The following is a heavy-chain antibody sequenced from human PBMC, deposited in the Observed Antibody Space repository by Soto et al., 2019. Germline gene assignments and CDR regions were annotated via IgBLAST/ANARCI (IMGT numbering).Heavy chain of an antibody. CDR1: GFTFSDYG. D-gene: IGHD3-3*01. Sequence: GGSLRLSCAASGFTFSDYGMHWVRQAPGKGLEWVAFISDDGSNKYYADSMKGRFTMSRDNSKRTLYLQMSSLRVEDTAVYYCTKRRNVLRFLEWSSGMEVWGQGTTVTVSS. V-gene: IGHV3-30*18. CDR3: TKRRNVLRFLEWSSGMEV. J-gene: IGHJ6*02. CDR2: ISDDGSNK.